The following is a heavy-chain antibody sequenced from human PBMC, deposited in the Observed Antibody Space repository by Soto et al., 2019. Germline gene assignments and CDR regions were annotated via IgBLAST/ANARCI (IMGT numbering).Heavy chain of an antibody. D-gene: IGHD3-10*01. CDR2: INHSGST. Sequence: SETLSLTCAVYGGSFSGYYWSWIRQPPGKGLEWIGEINHSGSTNYNPSLKSRVTISVDTSKNQFSLKLSSVTAADTAVYYCARGPDTYYYGSGSYYHYYYYGMDVWRQGTTVTVSS. CDR3: ARGPDTYYYGSGSYYHYYYYGMDV. V-gene: IGHV4-34*01. CDR1: GGSFSGYY. J-gene: IGHJ6*02.